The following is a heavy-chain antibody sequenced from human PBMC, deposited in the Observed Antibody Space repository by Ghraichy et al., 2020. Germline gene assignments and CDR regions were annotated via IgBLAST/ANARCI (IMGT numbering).Heavy chain of an antibody. CDR2: IYYSGST. D-gene: IGHD1-26*01. CDR3: ARVLSGNFDY. CDR1: GGSISSGGYY. V-gene: IGHV4-31*03. J-gene: IGHJ4*02. Sequence: SETLSLTCTVSGGSISSGGYYWSWIRQHPGKGLEWIGYIYYSGSTYYNPSLKSRVTISVDTSKNQFSLKLSSVTAADTAVYYCARVLSGNFDYWGQGTLVTVSS.